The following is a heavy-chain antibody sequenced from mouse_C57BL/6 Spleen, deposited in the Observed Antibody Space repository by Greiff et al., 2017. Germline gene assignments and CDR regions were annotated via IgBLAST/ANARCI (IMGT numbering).Heavy chain of an antibody. J-gene: IGHJ2*01. V-gene: IGHV1-7*01. D-gene: IGHD1-1*01. Sequence: VQLQQSGAELAKPGASVKLSCKASGYTFTSYWMHWVKQRPGQGLEWIGYINPSSGYTKYNQKFKDKATLTADKSSSTAYMQLSSLTYEDSAVYYCARDYGREVYYFDYWGQVTTLTVSS. CDR3: ARDYGREVYYFDY. CDR1: GYTFTSYW. CDR2: INPSSGYT.